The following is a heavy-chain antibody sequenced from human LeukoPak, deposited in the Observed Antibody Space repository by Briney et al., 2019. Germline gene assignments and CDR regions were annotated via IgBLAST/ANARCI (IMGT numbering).Heavy chain of an antibody. CDR2: FYYSGST. Sequence: SETLSLTCAVYGGSFSGYYWSWIRQPPGKGLEWIATFYYSGSTYYNPSLKSRVAVSVDTSKNQFSLKLISVTAADAAVYYCASQDYGYYFDYWGQGTLVTVSS. CDR1: GGSFSGYY. J-gene: IGHJ4*02. CDR3: ASQDYGYYFDY. V-gene: IGHV4-34*01. D-gene: IGHD4-17*01.